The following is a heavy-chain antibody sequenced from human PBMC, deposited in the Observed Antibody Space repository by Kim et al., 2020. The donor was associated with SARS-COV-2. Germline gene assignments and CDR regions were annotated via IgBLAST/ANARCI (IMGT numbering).Heavy chain of an antibody. CDR1: GFTFSSYA. V-gene: IGHV3-23*01. Sequence: GGSLRLSCVASGFTFSSYATAWVRRAPGKGLEWVAGISGDGSVTFYSDSMKGRLTVSKDNSKNTMFLQMNSQRVEDTAIYYCVKDRLVGDGYFTFDYWGRGTLVTVSS. J-gene: IGHJ4*02. CDR3: VKDRLVGDGYFTFDY. D-gene: IGHD6-13*01. CDR2: ISGDGSVT.